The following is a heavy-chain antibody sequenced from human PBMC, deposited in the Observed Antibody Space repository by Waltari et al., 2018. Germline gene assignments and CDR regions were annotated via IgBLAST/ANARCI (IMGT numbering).Heavy chain of an antibody. Sequence: QLQLQESGPGLVKPSGTLSLSCAVSGDSVTSPNWWSWVRQSPQRGLEWIGQVLSTGKTDYRPSFASRVTMSLDASNNQFSLKVTSATAADTAVYYCARDRGRGLYLDVWGPGTLVTVSP. CDR3: ARDRGRGLYLDV. D-gene: IGHD2-15*01. V-gene: IGHV4-4*02. CDR2: VLSTGKT. CDR1: GDSVTSPNW. J-gene: IGHJ4*02.